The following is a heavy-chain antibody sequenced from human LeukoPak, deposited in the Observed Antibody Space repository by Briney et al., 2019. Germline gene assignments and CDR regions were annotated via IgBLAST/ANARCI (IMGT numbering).Heavy chain of an antibody. Sequence: GGSLRLSCAASGFTFSSYGMHWVRQAPGKGLEWVAVISYDGSNKYYADSVKGRFTISRDNSKNTLYLQMNSLRAEDTSVYYCAKDQDSMLWFGELLPFDYCGQGTLVTVSS. CDR2: ISYDGSNK. CDR3: AKDQDSMLWFGELLPFDY. J-gene: IGHJ4*02. V-gene: IGHV3-30*18. D-gene: IGHD3-10*01. CDR1: GFTFSSYG.